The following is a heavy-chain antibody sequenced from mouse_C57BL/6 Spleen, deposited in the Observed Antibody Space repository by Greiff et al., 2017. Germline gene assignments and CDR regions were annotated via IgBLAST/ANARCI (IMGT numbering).Heavy chain of an antibody. CDR2: ISYDGSN. CDR3: ARGEVLLWFAY. J-gene: IGHJ3*01. D-gene: IGHD1-1*01. V-gene: IGHV3-6*01. CDR1: GYSITSGYY. Sequence: ESGPGLVKPSQSLSLTCSVTGYSITSGYYWNWIRQFPGNKLEWMGYISYDGSNNYNPSLKNRISITRDTSKNQFFLKLNSVTTEDTATYYCARGEVLLWFAYWGQGTLVTVSA.